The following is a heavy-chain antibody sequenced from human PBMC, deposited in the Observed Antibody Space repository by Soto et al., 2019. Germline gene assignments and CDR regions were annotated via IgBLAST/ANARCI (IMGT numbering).Heavy chain of an antibody. CDR3: ARGSADSGWGVYYGMDV. V-gene: IGHV1-69*01. Sequence: QVQLVQSGAEVKKPGSSVKVSCKASGGTFSSYAISWVRQAPGQGLEWMGGIIPIFGTANYAQKFQGRVTITADESTSTAYMELSSLGSEDTDVYYCARGSADSGWGVYYGMDVWGQGTTVTVSS. J-gene: IGHJ6*02. CDR2: IIPIFGTA. D-gene: IGHD6-19*01. CDR1: GGTFSSYA.